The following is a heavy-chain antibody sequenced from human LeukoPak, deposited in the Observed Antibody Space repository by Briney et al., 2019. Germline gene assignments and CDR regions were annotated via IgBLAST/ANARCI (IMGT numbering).Heavy chain of an antibody. Sequence: ASVKVSCKASGYTFTSYGISWVRQAPGQGLEWMGWISDYNGNTNYAQKLQGRVTMTTDTSTSTAYMELRSLRSGDTAVYYCARSAGQNYYYYYYMDVWGKGTTVTVSS. J-gene: IGHJ6*03. V-gene: IGHV1-18*01. CDR1: GYTFTSYG. CDR3: ARSAGQNYYYYYYMDV. CDR2: ISDYNGNT. D-gene: IGHD6-19*01.